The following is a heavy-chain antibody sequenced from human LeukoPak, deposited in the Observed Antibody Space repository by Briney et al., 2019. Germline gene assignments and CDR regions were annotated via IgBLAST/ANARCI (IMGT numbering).Heavy chain of an antibody. CDR1: GFSFSTYT. J-gene: IGHJ3*02. CDR2: IQHDGSRT. Sequence: PGGSLRLSCAASGFSFSTYTMNWVRQAPGKGLERVAGIQHDGSRTYYADSVKGRFTISRDNAKNSLYLQMNSLRAEDTAVYYCARIDAFDIWGQGTMVTVSS. CDR3: ARIDAFDI. V-gene: IGHV3-30-3*01.